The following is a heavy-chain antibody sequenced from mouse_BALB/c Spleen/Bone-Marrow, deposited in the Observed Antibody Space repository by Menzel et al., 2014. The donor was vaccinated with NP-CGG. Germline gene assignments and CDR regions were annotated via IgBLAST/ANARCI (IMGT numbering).Heavy chain of an antibody. CDR3: ARFGNVRNAMDY. Sequence: VQLQQSGAELVRPGVSVKISCKGSGYTFTNNAIHWVKQSRAKSLEWIGIISTYYGDTTYNQKFKGKATMTVDKSSSTAYLKLARLTSEDSAIYYCARFGNVRNAMDYWGQGTSVTVSS. D-gene: IGHD1-1*01. V-gene: IGHV1S137*01. J-gene: IGHJ4*01. CDR2: ISTYYGDT. CDR1: GYTFTNNA.